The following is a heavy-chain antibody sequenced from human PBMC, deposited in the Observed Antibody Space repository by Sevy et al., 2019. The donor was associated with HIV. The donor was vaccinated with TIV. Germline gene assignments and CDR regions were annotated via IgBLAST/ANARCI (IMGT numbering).Heavy chain of an antibody. CDR1: GFTFSSYS. V-gene: IGHV3-21*01. CDR3: AREDVVVPAATRYYYGMDV. Sequence: GGSLRLSCAASGFTFSSYSMNWVRQAPGKGLEWVSSISSSSSYIYYAYSVKGRFTISRDNAKNSLYLQMNSLRAEDTAVYYCAREDVVVPAATRYYYGMDVWGQGTTVTVSS. D-gene: IGHD2-2*01. CDR2: ISSSSSYI. J-gene: IGHJ6*02.